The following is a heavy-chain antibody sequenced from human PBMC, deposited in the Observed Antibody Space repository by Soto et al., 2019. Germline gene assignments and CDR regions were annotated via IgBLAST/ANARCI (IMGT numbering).Heavy chain of an antibody. V-gene: IGHV3-13*04. Sequence: GGSLRLSCAASGVTFSSYDMQWVRQATGKGLEWVSRIGTAGDTYYLDSVKGRFTISRESAKNSLYLQMNSLRAGDTAVYYCAREGALGPFDYWGQGTLVTVSS. CDR3: AREGALGPFDY. CDR1: GVTFSSYD. CDR2: IGTAGDT. J-gene: IGHJ4*02.